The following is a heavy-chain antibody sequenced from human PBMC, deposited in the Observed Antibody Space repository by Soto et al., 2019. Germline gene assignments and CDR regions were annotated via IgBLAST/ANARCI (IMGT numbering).Heavy chain of an antibody. CDR2: IYYSGRT. D-gene: IGHD4-4*01. CDR1: GGSISSGGYY. CDR3: ARGGRATVTTIDY. V-gene: IGHV4-31*03. J-gene: IGHJ4*02. Sequence: QVQLQESGPGLVKPSQTLSLTCTVSGGSISSGGYYWSWIRQHPGKGLEWIGYIYYSGRTYYNPSLKSRVTISVDTSKNQFSLKLSSVTAADTAVYYCARGGRATVTTIDYWGQGTLVTVSS.